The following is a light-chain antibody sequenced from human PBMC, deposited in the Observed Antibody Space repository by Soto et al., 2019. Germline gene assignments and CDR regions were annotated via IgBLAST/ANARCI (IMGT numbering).Light chain of an antibody. CDR1: SSDVGGYNY. CDR3: MSYTSSSTLFV. V-gene: IGLV2-14*03. Sequence: QSVLTQPASVSGSPGQSITISCTGSSSDVGGYNYVSWYQQLAGKAPKLMIDVVSNRPSGVSNRFSGSKSGNTASLTISGLRAEDEADYYCMSYTSSSTLFVFGTGTKVTVL. J-gene: IGLJ1*01. CDR2: VVS.